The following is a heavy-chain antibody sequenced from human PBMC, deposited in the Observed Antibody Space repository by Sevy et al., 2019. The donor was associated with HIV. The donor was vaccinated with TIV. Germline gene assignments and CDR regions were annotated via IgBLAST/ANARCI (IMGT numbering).Heavy chain of an antibody. V-gene: IGHV4-30-4*01. J-gene: IGHJ4*02. D-gene: IGHD3-10*01. CDR3: ASKREYGHGPFDY. CDR1: GGSISNSDSY. Sequence: SESLSLTCTVSGGSISNSDSYWSWIRQPPGKGLEWIGYIHYSGGTYYNPFLKSRVAMSVDTSERQISLRLSFLTAADTAIYYCASKREYGHGPFDYWGQGTLVTV. CDR2: IHYSGGT.